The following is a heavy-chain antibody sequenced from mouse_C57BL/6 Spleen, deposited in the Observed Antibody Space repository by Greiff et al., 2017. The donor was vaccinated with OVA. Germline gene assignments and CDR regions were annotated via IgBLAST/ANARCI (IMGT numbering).Heavy chain of an antibody. CDR2: ISSGGDYI. CDR1: GFTFSSYA. D-gene: IGHD3-3*01. CDR3: TRDLGDVNYAMDY. Sequence: EVKLMESGEGLVKPGGSLKLSCAASGFTFSSYAMSWVRQTPEQRLEWVAYISSGGDYIYYADTVKGRFTISRDNARNTLYLQMSSLKSEDTAMYYCTRDLGDVNYAMDYWGKGTSVTVSS. J-gene: IGHJ4*01. V-gene: IGHV5-9-1*02.